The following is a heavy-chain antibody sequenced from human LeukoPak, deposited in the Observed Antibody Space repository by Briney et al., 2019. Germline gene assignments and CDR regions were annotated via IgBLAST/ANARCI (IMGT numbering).Heavy chain of an antibody. Sequence: GGSLRLSCAASGFTFDDHGMSWVRQAPGKGLEWVSGINWNGGSTGYADSVKGRFAISRDNAKNFLYLQMNSLRAEDTAVYYCARQPFLTIFGVVIGGYFDYWGQGTLVTVSS. D-gene: IGHD3-3*01. V-gene: IGHV3-20*04. CDR2: INWNGGST. CDR3: ARQPFLTIFGVVIGGYFDY. CDR1: GFTFDDHG. J-gene: IGHJ4*02.